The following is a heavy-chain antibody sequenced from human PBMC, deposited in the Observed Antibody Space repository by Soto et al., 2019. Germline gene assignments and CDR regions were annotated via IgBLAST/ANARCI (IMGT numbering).Heavy chain of an antibody. CDR3: ARLFKPIDSSGYYYFDY. CDR2: IYYSGST. V-gene: IGHV4-59*08. J-gene: IGHJ4*02. Sequence: SETLSLTCTVSGGSISSYYWSWIRQPPGKGLEWIGYIYYSGSTNYNPSLKSRVTISVDTSKNQFSLKLSSVTAADTAVYYCARLFKPIDSSGYYYFDYWGQGTLVTVSS. CDR1: GGSISSYY. D-gene: IGHD3-22*01.